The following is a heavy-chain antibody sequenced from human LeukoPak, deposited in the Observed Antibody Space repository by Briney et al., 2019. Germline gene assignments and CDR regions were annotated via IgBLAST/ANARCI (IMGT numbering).Heavy chain of an antibody. Sequence: SETLSLTCTVSGGSISSYYWSWIRQPRGKGLEWIGYIYYSGSTNYNPSLKSRVTISVDTSKNQFSLKLSSVTAADTAVYYCARVAAAGHFDYWGQGTLVTVSS. D-gene: IGHD6-13*01. V-gene: IGHV4-59*01. J-gene: IGHJ4*02. CDR3: ARVAAAGHFDY. CDR2: IYYSGST. CDR1: GGSISSYY.